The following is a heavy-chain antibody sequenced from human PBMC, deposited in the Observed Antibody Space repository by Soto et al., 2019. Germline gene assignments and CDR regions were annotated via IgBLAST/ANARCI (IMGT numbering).Heavy chain of an antibody. Sequence: QAQLVESGGGVVQPGRSLRLSCEDYGFTFNRFGMHWVRQAPGKGLAWVAVISYDGNNKFYADSVKGRFTISRDNSQNTLYLQMNSLRPEDTALYYCAKAVDISVRGGPPSDYWGQGTLVTVSS. V-gene: IGHV3-30*18. D-gene: IGHD3-10*02. CDR2: ISYDGNNK. CDR1: GFTFNRFG. J-gene: IGHJ4*02. CDR3: AKAVDISVRGGPPSDY.